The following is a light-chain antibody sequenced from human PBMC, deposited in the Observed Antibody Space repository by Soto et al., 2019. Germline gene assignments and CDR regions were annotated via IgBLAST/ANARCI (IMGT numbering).Light chain of an antibody. CDR2: EVK. CDR3: TSYTTATTVV. V-gene: IGLV2-14*01. J-gene: IGLJ2*01. Sequence: QSALTQPASVSGSPGQAITVSCTGTTSDVGGYHYVSWYQHHPGKAPKLIIFEVKKRPSGVSNRFSGSKSGNTAYLTISGLQSEDEADYYCTSYTTATTVVFGGGTKVTVL. CDR1: TSDVGGYHY.